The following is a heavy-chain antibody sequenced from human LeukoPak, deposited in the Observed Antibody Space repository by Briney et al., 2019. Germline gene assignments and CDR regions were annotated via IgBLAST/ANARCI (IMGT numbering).Heavy chain of an antibody. CDR3: ATDLSITMVRGLT. Sequence: ASVKVSCKASGYTFTGYYMHWVRQAPGQGLEWMGWINPNSGGTNYAQKFQGRVTMTEDTSTDTAYMELSSLRSEDTAVYYCATDLSITMVRGLTWGQGTLVTVSS. CDR2: INPNSGGT. V-gene: IGHV1-2*02. J-gene: IGHJ4*02. D-gene: IGHD3-10*01. CDR1: GYTFTGYY.